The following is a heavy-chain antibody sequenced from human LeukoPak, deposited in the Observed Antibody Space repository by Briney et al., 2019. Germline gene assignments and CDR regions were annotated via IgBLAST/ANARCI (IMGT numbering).Heavy chain of an antibody. V-gene: IGHV5-51*01. CDR2: IYPGDSDT. CDR1: GYSFTSYW. CDR3: ARHVTCGGSCQDFDY. D-gene: IGHD2-15*01. J-gene: IGHJ4*02. Sequence: GESLNISCKGSGYSFTSYWIGWVRQMPGKGLEWMGIIYPGDSDTGYSPSFQGQVTISADKSISTAYLQWSSLKASDTAMSYCARHVTCGGSCQDFDYWGQGTLVTVSS.